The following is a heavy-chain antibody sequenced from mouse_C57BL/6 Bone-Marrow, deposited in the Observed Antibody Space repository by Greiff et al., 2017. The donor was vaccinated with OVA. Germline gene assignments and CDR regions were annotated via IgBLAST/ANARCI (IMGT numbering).Heavy chain of an antibody. J-gene: IGHJ2*01. CDR1: GFTFSDYY. Sequence: EVKLVESEGGLVQPGSSMKLSCTASGFTFSDYYMAWVRQVPEKGLEWVANINYDGSSTYYLDSLKSRFIISRDNAKNILYLQMSSLKSEDTATYYCARETATVVAPYFDYWGQGTTLTVSS. D-gene: IGHD1-1*01. CDR3: ARETATVVAPYFDY. CDR2: INYDGSST. V-gene: IGHV5-16*01.